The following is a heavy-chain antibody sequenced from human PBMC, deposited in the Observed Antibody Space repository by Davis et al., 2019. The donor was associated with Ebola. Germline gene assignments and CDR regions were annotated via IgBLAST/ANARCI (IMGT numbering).Heavy chain of an antibody. CDR3: ATTQWLREFDN. Sequence: GESLKISCAASGFTFSSYWLHWVRQAPGKGLEWVSVIYDQSTAYADAVRGRFIISRDKSNNTLYLEMSSLRVDDTDVYYCATTQWLREFDNWGQGTLVTVSS. CDR1: GFTFSSYW. J-gene: IGHJ4*02. V-gene: IGHV3-53*05. CDR2: IYDQST. D-gene: IGHD6-19*01.